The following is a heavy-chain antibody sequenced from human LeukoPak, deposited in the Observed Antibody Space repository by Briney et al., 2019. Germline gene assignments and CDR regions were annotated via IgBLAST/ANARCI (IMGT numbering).Heavy chain of an antibody. Sequence: GRSLRLSCAASGFTFSSYGMHWVGQAPGKGLEWVAVISYDGSNKYYADSVKGRFTISRDNSKNTLYLQMNSLRAEDTAVYYCAKDRRDSSGYSLDYWGQGTLVTVSS. J-gene: IGHJ4*02. D-gene: IGHD3-22*01. CDR1: GFTFSSYG. CDR2: ISYDGSNK. V-gene: IGHV3-30*18. CDR3: AKDRRDSSGYSLDY.